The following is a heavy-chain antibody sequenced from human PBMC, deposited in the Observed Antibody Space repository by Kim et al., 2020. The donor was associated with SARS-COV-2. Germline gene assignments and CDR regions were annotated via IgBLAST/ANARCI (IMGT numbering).Heavy chain of an antibody. Sequence: FTISRDNAKNSLYLQMNSLRAEDTALYYCAKDIGGLWFGELLRPNYIDYWGQGTLVTVSS. J-gene: IGHJ4*02. V-gene: IGHV3-9*01. CDR3: AKDIGGLWFGELLRPNYIDY. D-gene: IGHD3-10*01.